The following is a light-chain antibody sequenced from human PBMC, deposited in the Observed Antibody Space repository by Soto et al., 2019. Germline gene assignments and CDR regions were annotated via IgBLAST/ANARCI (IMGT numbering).Light chain of an antibody. Sequence: EIHLTQSPCFLSASVVDRVTITFRPSQAVPNNMAWYQQKPGKPPKLLIYEESTLHSGVPSRFSGRKSGTQFTLTIDSLQPEDFATYYCQQVKTYPRTFGGGTKVDI. CDR3: QQVKTYPRT. CDR1: QAVPNN. J-gene: IGKJ4*01. V-gene: IGKV1-9*01. CDR2: EES.